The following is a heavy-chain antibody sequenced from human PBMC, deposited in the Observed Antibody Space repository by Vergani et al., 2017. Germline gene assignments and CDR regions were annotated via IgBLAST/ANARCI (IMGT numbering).Heavy chain of an antibody. V-gene: IGHV3-9*01. CDR3: ARTPDYGDYYYYGMDV. D-gene: IGHD4-17*01. CDR2: ISWNSGSI. CDR1: GFTFDDYA. J-gene: IGHJ6*02. Sequence: EVQLVESGGGLVQPGRSLRLSCAASGFTFDDYAMHWVRQAPGKGLEWVSGISWNSGSIGYADSVKGRFTISRDNAKNSLYLQMNSLRAEDTAVYYCARTPDYGDYYYYGMDVWGQGTTVTVSS.